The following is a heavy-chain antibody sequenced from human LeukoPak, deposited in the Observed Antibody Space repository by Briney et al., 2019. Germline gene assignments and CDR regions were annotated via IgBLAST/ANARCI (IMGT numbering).Heavy chain of an antibody. CDR3: AEVSLGFCWGGSCPPRLHFDY. D-gene: IGHD2-15*01. Sequence: PGGSLRLSCAASGFTFSSYAMSWVRQAPGKGLEWVSAISGSGGSTYYADSVKGRFTISRDNSKNTLYLQMNSLRAEGTAVYYCAEVSLGFCWGGSCPPRLHFDYWGQGTLVTGSS. CDR2: ISGSGGST. V-gene: IGHV3-23*01. CDR1: GFTFSSYA. J-gene: IGHJ4*02.